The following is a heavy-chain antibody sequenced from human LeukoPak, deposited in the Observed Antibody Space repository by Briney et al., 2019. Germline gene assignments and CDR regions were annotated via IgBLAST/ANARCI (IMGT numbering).Heavy chain of an antibody. V-gene: IGHV1-69*04. J-gene: IGHJ4*02. Sequence: GASVKVSCKASGHTFTGYYMHWVRQAPGQGLEWMGRIIPILGIANYAQKFQGRVTITADKSTSTAYMELSSLRSEDTAVYYCARDRHYGAGARRINRGLEDYWGQGTLVTVSS. CDR3: ARDRHYGAGARRINRGLEDY. D-gene: IGHD4-17*01. CDR1: GHTFTGYY. CDR2: IIPILGIA.